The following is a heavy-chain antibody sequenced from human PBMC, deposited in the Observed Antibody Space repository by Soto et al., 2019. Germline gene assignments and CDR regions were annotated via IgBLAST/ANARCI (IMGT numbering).Heavy chain of an antibody. Sequence: QVQLVQSGAEVKKPGSSVKVSCKASGGTFSSYTISWVRQAPGQGLEWMGRIIPILGIANYAQKFQGRVTSTADKSTDTADMEVSSLGADDTAVDYGAREEYYYGSGACLDYWGQGTLVTVS. V-gene: IGHV1-69*08. CDR2: IIPILGIA. CDR1: GGTFSSYT. J-gene: IGHJ4*02. D-gene: IGHD3-10*01. CDR3: AREEYYYGSGACLDY.